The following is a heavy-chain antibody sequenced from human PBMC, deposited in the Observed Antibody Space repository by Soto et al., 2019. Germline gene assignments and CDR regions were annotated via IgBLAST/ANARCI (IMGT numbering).Heavy chain of an antibody. J-gene: IGHJ3*02. D-gene: IGHD3-3*01. V-gene: IGHV1-2*04. CDR1: GYTFTGYY. Sequence: ASVKVSCKASGYTFTGYYMHWVRQAPGQGLEWMGWINPNSGGTNYAQKFQGWVTMTRDTSISTAYMELSRLRSDDTAVYYCARERGVWYYDSWSGHNAFDIWGQGTMVTVSS. CDR2: INPNSGGT. CDR3: ARERGVWYYDSWSGHNAFDI.